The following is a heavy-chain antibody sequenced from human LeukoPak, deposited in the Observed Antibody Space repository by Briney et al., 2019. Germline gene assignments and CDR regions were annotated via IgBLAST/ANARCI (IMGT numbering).Heavy chain of an antibody. CDR3: ARIGGYELTDYFDY. Sequence: GESLKISCKASGYSFTNYWIVWLRQMPGRGLEWMGIIYPGDSDTRYSPSFQGQVTISADKSISTAYLQWSSLKASDTAMYYCARIGGYELTDYFDYWGQGTLVTVSS. D-gene: IGHD3-22*01. CDR1: GYSFTNYW. CDR2: IYPGDSDT. V-gene: IGHV5-51*01. J-gene: IGHJ4*02.